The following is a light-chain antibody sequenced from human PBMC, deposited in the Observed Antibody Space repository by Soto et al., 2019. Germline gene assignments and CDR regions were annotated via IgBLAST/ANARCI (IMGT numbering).Light chain of an antibody. V-gene: IGLV2-14*01. CDR3: SSYTSSSTYV. CDR2: EVS. CDR1: SSDVGGYNY. Sequence: QSVLTQPASVSGSPGQSITISCTGTSSDVGGYNYVSWYQQHPGKAPKLMIYEVSNRPSGVSNRFSGSKSGNTASLTISGLQAGDGADYYCSSYTSSSTYVFGTGTKVTV. J-gene: IGLJ1*01.